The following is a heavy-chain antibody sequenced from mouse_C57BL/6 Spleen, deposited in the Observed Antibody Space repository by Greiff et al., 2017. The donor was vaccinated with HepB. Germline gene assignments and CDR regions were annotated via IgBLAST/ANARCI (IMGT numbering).Heavy chain of an antibody. CDR1: GFSLTSYG. J-gene: IGHJ3*01. V-gene: IGHV2-3*01. Sequence: VQLQQSGPGLVAPSQSLSITCTVSGFSLTSYGVSWVRQPPGKGLEWLGVIWGDGSTNYHSALISRLSISKDNSKSQVFLKLNSLQTDDTATYYCAKAEIYYYGSSQAWFAYWGQGTLVTVSA. D-gene: IGHD1-1*01. CDR3: AKAEIYYYGSSQAWFAY. CDR2: IWGDGST.